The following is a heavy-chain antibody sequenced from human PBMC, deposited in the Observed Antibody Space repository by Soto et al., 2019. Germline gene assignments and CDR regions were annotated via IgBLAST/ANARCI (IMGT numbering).Heavy chain of an antibody. V-gene: IGHV3-7*01. CDR3: ARGTVAQGLDY. D-gene: IGHD4-17*01. CDR1: GFTFSKYW. Sequence: EVQLVESGGGLVQPGGSLRLSCAASGFTFSKYWMNWVRQTPGKGLEWVANIKEDGSETYYVDSLKGRFTISRDDAKNSLYLQMNSLRVEDTAVYYCARGTVAQGLDYWGQGTLVTVSS. CDR2: IKEDGSET. J-gene: IGHJ4*02.